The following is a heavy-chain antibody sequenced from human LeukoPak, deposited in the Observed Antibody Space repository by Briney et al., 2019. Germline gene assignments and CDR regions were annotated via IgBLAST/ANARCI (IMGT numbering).Heavy chain of an antibody. CDR3: ARVAGWHWFDP. CDR2: IYNSGST. Sequence: SETLSLTCTVSGDSFSYFYWSWIRQPPGKGLEWIGYIYNSGSTNYNPSLKSRVTISLDTSKNQFSLMLSSVTAADTAVYYCARVAGWHWFDPWGQGTLVTVSS. J-gene: IGHJ5*02. V-gene: IGHV4-59*08. D-gene: IGHD6-19*01. CDR1: GDSFSYFY.